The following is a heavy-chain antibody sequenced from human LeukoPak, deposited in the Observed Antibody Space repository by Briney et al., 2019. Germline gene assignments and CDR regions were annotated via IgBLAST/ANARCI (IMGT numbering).Heavy chain of an antibody. CDR3: ARSHHYCSGGNCYSPNWFDP. CDR2: IYYRGNS. CDR1: GGSISSSSYY. Sequence: PSETLSLPCTVSGGSISSSSYYWSWIRQHPGKGLEWIGYIYYRGNSYYNPSLRSRVTISIDTSTNHFSLKLSSVTAADTAVYYCARSHHYCSGGNCYSPNWFDPWGQGTLVTVSS. V-gene: IGHV4-31*03. D-gene: IGHD2-15*01. J-gene: IGHJ5*02.